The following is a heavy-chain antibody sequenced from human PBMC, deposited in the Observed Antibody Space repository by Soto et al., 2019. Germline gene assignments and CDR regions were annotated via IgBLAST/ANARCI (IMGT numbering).Heavy chain of an antibody. D-gene: IGHD1-20*01. CDR3: ARDSITYSFDY. Sequence: QVQLVESGGGVVQPGRSLRLSCAASGFTFSSYGMHWVRQAPGKGLEWVAVIWYDGSNKYYADSVKGRFTISRDNSKNTLYLQMNSLRAEDTAVYYCARDSITYSFDYWGQGTLVTVSS. CDR2: IWYDGSNK. V-gene: IGHV3-33*01. CDR1: GFTFSSYG. J-gene: IGHJ4*02.